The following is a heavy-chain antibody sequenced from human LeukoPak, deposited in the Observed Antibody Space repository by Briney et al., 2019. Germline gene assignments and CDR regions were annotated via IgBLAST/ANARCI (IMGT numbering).Heavy chain of an antibody. CDR3: ARDDYGDNNWFDP. V-gene: IGHV1-3*01. Sequence: ASVKVSCKASGYTFTSYAMHWVRQAPGQRLEWMGWINAGNGNTKYSQKFQGRVTITRDTSASTAYIELSSLRSEDTAVYYCARDDYGDNNWFDPWGQGTLVTVSS. J-gene: IGHJ5*02. D-gene: IGHD4-17*01. CDR2: INAGNGNT. CDR1: GYTFTSYA.